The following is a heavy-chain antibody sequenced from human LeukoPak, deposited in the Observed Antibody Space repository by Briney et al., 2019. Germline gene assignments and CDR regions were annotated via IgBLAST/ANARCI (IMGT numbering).Heavy chain of an antibody. D-gene: IGHD2-2*01. V-gene: IGHV3-9*01. J-gene: IGHJ1*01. Sequence: GRSLRLSCAASGFTFDDYAMHWVRQAPWKGLEWVSGISWNSGSIGYADSVKGRFTIARDNSKNTLYLQMNSLRAEDTAVYYCANPYCSSTTCYFQHWGQGSLVTVSS. CDR3: ANPYCSSTTCYFQH. CDR2: ISWNSGSI. CDR1: GFTFDDYA.